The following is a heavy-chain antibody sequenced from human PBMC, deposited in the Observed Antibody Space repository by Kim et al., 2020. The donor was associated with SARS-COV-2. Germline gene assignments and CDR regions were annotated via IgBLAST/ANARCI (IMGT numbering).Heavy chain of an antibody. J-gene: IGHJ4*02. Sequence: TYYNPSLKIRVTISVDTSKNQFSLKLSSVTAADTAVYYCARHVRGSYLDYWGQGTLVTVSS. CDR3: ARHVRGSYLDY. CDR2: T. V-gene: IGHV4-39*01. D-gene: IGHD1-26*01.